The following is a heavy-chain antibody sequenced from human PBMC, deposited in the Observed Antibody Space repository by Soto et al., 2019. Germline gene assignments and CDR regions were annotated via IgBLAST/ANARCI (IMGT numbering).Heavy chain of an antibody. Sequence: ASVKVSCKASGYTFTSYAMHWVRQAPGQRLEWMGWIDAGNGNTKYSQKFQGRVTITRDTSASTAYMELSSLRSEDTAVYYCASHYVYFYCSGNGYYYYGTDVWGKGTTVTVSS. CDR2: IDAGNGNT. CDR3: ASHYVYFYCSGNGYYYYGTDV. J-gene: IGHJ6*04. V-gene: IGHV1-3*01. D-gene: IGHD3-10*01. CDR1: GYTFTSYA.